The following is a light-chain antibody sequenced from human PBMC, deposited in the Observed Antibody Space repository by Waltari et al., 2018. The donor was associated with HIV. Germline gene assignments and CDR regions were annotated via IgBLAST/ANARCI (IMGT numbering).Light chain of an antibody. Sequence: QSVLTQPPSASGTPGQRVTISCSGSSSNIGSNTVNWYQQLPGPAPKLLIYSNNQRPSGVPDRFAGSKSGTSASLAISGLQSEDEADYYCAAWDDSLNGPGVVFGGGTKLTVL. CDR3: AAWDDSLNGPGVV. J-gene: IGLJ2*01. CDR2: SNN. V-gene: IGLV1-44*01. CDR1: SSNIGSNT.